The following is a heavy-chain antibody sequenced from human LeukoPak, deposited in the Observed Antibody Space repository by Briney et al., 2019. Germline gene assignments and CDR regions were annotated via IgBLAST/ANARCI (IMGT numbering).Heavy chain of an antibody. CDR1: GFTFSSYG. CDR2: IRYDGSNK. Sequence: PGGSLRLSCAASGFTFSSYGMHWVRQAPGKGLEWVAFIRYDGSNKYYADSVKGRFTISRDNSKNTLYLQMNSLRAEDTAVYYCAKVPQYYYGSGRYYDYYFDYWGQGTLVTVSS. D-gene: IGHD3-10*01. V-gene: IGHV3-30*02. J-gene: IGHJ4*02. CDR3: AKVPQYYYGSGRYYDYYFDY.